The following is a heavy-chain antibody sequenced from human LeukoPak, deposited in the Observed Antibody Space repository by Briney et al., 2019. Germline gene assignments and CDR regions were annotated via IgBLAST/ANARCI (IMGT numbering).Heavy chain of an antibody. CDR3: ARELKHYYGSGSYPLGY. Sequence: GGSLRLSCAASGFTFSSYSMNWVRQAPGKGLEWVSSISSSSSYIYYADSVKGRFTISRDNAKNSLYLQMNSLRAEDTAVYYCARELKHYYGSGSYPLGYWGQGTLVTVSS. CDR1: GFTFSSYS. V-gene: IGHV3-21*01. D-gene: IGHD3-10*01. CDR2: ISSSSSYI. J-gene: IGHJ4*02.